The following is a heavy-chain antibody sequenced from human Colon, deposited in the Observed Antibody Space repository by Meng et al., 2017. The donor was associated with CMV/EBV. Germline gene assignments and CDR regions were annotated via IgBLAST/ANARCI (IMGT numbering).Heavy chain of an antibody. CDR3: ARDGRCSRSGGSCLDY. J-gene: IGHJ4*02. CDR1: GGSVSSGIHY. CDR2: IDYSGST. Sequence: ESLKISCNVSGGSVSSGIHYWNWIRQSPGKGLEWIGNIDYSGSTKYNPSLKSRITMSVDTSKNQFSLKLSSVTAADTAMYYCARDGRCSRSGGSCLDYWGQGALVTVSS. D-gene: IGHD2-15*01. V-gene: IGHV4-61*01.